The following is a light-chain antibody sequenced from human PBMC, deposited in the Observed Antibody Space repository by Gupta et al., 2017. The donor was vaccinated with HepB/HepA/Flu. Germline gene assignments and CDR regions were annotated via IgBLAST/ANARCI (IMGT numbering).Light chain of an antibody. CDR1: QSILYRSNNKNY. Sequence: DIVMTQSPDPLAVSLSERATINCKSSQSILYRSNNKNYLAWYQQKPGQPPKLLIYWASTRESGVPDRFSGSGSGTDFTLTISSLQAEDVAVYYCQQYYNTPCSFGQGTKVEIK. CDR3: QQYYNTPCS. J-gene: IGKJ2*04. CDR2: WAS. V-gene: IGKV4-1*01.